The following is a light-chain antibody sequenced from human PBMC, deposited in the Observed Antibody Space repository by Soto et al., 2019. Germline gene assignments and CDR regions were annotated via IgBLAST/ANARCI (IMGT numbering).Light chain of an antibody. CDR3: SAWDDSLNGVI. CDR1: YSNIGDNT. Sequence: QAVVTQSPSASGTPGQRVTISCSGTYSNIGDNTVNWYQQVPGTAPKLLIYSDDQRPSGVPDRFSGSRSGSSASLAISGLQTDDEADYYCSAWDDSLNGVIFGEGTKVTVL. J-gene: IGLJ2*01. V-gene: IGLV1-44*01. CDR2: SDD.